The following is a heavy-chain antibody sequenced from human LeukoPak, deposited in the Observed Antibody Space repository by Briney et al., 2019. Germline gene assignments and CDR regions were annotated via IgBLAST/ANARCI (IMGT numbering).Heavy chain of an antibody. D-gene: IGHD3-9*01. J-gene: IGHJ4*02. Sequence: SETLSLTCAVYGGSFSGYYWSWIRQSPGKGLEWIGEINHSGSTNYNPSLKSRVTISVDTSKNQFSLKLSSVTAADTAVYYCARGNSYDILTGYPSSFFYAYWGQGTLVTVSS. V-gene: IGHV4-34*01. CDR1: GGSFSGYY. CDR3: ARGNSYDILTGYPSSFFYAY. CDR2: INHSGST.